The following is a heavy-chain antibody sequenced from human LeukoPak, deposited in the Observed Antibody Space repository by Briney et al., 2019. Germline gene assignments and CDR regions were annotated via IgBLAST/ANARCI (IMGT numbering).Heavy chain of an antibody. CDR3: ARSEGDIVVVPAHHAGRWNWFDP. CDR1: GYTFTSYY. D-gene: IGHD2-2*01. CDR2: INPSGGST. V-gene: IGHV1-46*01. Sequence: ASVKVSCTASGYTFTSYYMHWVRQAPGQGLEWMGIINPSGGSTSYAQKFQGRVTMTRDMSTSTVYMELSSLRSEDTAVYYCARSEGDIVVVPAHHAGRWNWFDPWGQGTLVTVSS. J-gene: IGHJ5*02.